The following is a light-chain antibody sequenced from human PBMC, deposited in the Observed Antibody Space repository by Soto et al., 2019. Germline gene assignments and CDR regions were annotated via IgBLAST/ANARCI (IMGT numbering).Light chain of an antibody. CDR2: GAS. CDR1: QSISSSY. Sequence: EIELTQSPCTLSLSPGERATLSCRASQSISSSYLAWYQQKPGQPPRLLIYGASIRATGLPDRFSGSESGTDFTLTISGLEPDDFAVYYCQQYGGSPWTFGQGTKVDIK. V-gene: IGKV3-20*01. CDR3: QQYGGSPWT. J-gene: IGKJ1*01.